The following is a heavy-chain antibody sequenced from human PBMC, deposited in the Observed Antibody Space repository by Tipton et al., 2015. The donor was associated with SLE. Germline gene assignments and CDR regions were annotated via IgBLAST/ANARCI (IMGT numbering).Heavy chain of an antibody. Sequence: TLSLTCTVSGDSMRTSYFHWGWIRQPPGKGLEWIGSIYYSGTTYYNPSLKTRVTISVDSSKVHFSLRLTSVTAADTAVYFCARAIGANYFNFWGQGSLVTVSS. V-gene: IGHV4-39*02. CDR2: IYYSGTT. CDR1: GDSMRTSYFH. D-gene: IGHD3-16*01. J-gene: IGHJ4*02. CDR3: ARAIGANYFNF.